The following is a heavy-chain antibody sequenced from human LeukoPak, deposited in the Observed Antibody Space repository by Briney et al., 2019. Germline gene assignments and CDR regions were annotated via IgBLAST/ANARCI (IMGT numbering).Heavy chain of an antibody. CDR1: GGSISGSSYY. Sequence: SETLSLTCTVSGGSISGSSYYWGWIRQPPGKGLEWIGNIFYSGSTHYNPSLKSRVTISVDTSKNQFSLKLSSVTAADTAVYYCASGDEFLDAFDIWGQGTMVTVSS. CDR3: ASGDEFLDAFDI. V-gene: IGHV4-39*01. D-gene: IGHD2-21*01. CDR2: IFYSGST. J-gene: IGHJ3*02.